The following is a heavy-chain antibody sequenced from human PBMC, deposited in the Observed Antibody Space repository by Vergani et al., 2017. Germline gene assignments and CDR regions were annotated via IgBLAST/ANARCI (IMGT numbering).Heavy chain of an antibody. Sequence: QVQLVESGGGVVQPGRSLRLSCTSSGFTFSTYAMHWVRQAPGKGLEWVAIIYYDGSKKYYADSVKGRFTISRDNSRNTLDLLKRSLRAEDTAIYYCVREGSYCGSTTCRNPSYVYYYHMDVWGEGTTVTVSS. J-gene: IGHJ6*03. CDR3: VREGSYCGSTTCRNPSYVYYYHMDV. V-gene: IGHV3-33*01. CDR1: GFTFSTYA. CDR2: IYYDGSKK. D-gene: IGHD2-21*01.